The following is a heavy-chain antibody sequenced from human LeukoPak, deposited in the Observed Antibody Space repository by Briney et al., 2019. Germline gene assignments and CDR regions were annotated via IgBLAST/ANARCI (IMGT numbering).Heavy chain of an antibody. Sequence: PSETLSLTCTVSGGSISGYYWSWIRQPPGKGLEWIGEINHSGSTNYNPSLKSRVTISVDTSKNQFSLKLSSVTAADTAVYYCARTGFDPWGQGTLVTVSS. V-gene: IGHV4-34*01. CDR3: ARTGFDP. J-gene: IGHJ5*02. CDR2: INHSGST. CDR1: GGSISGYY.